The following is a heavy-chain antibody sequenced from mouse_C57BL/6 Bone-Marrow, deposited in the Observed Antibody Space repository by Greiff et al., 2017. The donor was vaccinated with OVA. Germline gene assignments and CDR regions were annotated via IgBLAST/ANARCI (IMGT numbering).Heavy chain of an antibody. CDR2: IDPETGGT. V-gene: IGHV1-15*01. CDR3: TREGDYSHYYAMDY. Sequence: QVQLQQSGAELVRPGASVTLSCKASGYTFTDYEMHWVKQTPVHGLEWIGAIDPETGGTAYNQKFKGKAILTADKSPSTAYMELRSLTSEDSAVYYCTREGDYSHYYAMDYWGQGTSVTVSS. D-gene: IGHD2-12*01. J-gene: IGHJ4*01. CDR1: GYTFTDYE.